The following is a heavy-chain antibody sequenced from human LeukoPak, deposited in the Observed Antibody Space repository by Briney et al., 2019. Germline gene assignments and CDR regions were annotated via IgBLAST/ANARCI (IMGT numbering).Heavy chain of an antibody. CDR1: GYTFTSYG. J-gene: IGHJ4*02. CDR3: ARSYYDSSGYLPL. D-gene: IGHD3-22*01. V-gene: IGHV1-2*02. Sequence: ASVKVSCKASGYTFTSYGISWVRQAPGQGLEWMGWINPNSGGTNYAQKFQGRVTMTRDTSISTVYMELSRLRSDDTAVYYCARSYYDSSGYLPLWGQGTLVTISS. CDR2: INPNSGGT.